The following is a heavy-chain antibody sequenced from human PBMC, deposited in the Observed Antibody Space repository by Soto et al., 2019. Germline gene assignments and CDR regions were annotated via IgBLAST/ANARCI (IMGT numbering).Heavy chain of an antibody. CDR1: GYTFTSYG. V-gene: IGHV1-18*01. CDR2: ISVYNGNT. J-gene: IGHJ4*02. D-gene: IGHD3-3*01. Sequence: SVKVSCKASGYTFTSYGITWVRQAPGQGLEWMGWISVYNGNTNYAQKFQGRVTMTTDTSTSTAYLELRSLRSDYTAVYYCARDRYDFWSGYSIDSWGQGTLVTVSS. CDR3: ARDRYDFWSGYSIDS.